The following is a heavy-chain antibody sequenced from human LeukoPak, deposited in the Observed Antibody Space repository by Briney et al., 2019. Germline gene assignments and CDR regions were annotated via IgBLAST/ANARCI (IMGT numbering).Heavy chain of an antibody. J-gene: IGHJ5*02. CDR3: ARLYDSSGYYRNWFDP. CDR2: IYYSGST. Sequence: SETLSLTCTVSGGSISSSSYYWGWIRQPPGKGLEWIGSIYYSGSTYYNPSLKSRVTISVDTSKNQFSLKLSPVTAADTAVYYCARLYDSSGYYRNWFDPWGQGTLVTVSS. V-gene: IGHV4-39*01. CDR1: GGSISSSSYY. D-gene: IGHD3-22*01.